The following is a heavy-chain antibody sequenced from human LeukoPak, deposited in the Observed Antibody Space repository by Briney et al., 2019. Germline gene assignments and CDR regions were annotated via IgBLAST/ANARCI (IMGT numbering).Heavy chain of an antibody. CDR2: INHSGST. Sequence: KPSETPSLTCAVYGGSFSGYYWSWIRQPPGEGLEWIGEINHSGSTNYNPSLKSRVTISVDTSKNQFSLKLSSVTAADTAVYYCASKVYGYCSSTSCYGWGQGTLVTVSS. D-gene: IGHD2-2*01. J-gene: IGHJ4*02. CDR3: ASKVYGYCSSTSCYG. CDR1: GGSFSGYY. V-gene: IGHV4-34*01.